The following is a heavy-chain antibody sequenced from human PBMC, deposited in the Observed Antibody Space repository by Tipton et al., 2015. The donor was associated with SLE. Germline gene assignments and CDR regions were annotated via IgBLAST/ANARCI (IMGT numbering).Heavy chain of an antibody. CDR2: IKQDGSEK. Sequence: QLVQSGGGLVQPGGSLRLSCAASGFTFISYWMSWVRQAPGKGLEWVANIKQDGSEKYYVDSVKGRFTISRDNAKNSLYLQMNSLRAEDTAVYYCARGFDSLDPWGQGTLVTVSP. V-gene: IGHV3-7*04. CDR1: GFTFISYW. CDR3: ARGFDSLDP. D-gene: IGHD3-9*01. J-gene: IGHJ5*02.